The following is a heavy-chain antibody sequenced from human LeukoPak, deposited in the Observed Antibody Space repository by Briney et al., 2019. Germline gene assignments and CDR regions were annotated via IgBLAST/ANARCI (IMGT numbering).Heavy chain of an antibody. V-gene: IGHV3-23*01. D-gene: IGHD3-22*01. Sequence: GGSLRLSCAASGFTFSTYSMNWVRQAPGKGLEWVSAISGSGGFTYDADSVKGRFTISRDNSKNTLYLQMNSLRAEDTAVYYCAKDFYYDSSGLTLDYWGQGTLVTVSS. J-gene: IGHJ4*02. CDR1: GFTFSTYS. CDR2: ISGSGGFT. CDR3: AKDFYYDSSGLTLDY.